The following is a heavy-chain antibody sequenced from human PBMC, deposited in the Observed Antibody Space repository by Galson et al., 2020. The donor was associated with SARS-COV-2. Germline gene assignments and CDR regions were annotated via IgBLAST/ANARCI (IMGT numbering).Heavy chain of an antibody. D-gene: IGHD2-2*01. CDR1: GYTFTSYD. V-gene: IGHV1-8*01. CDR3: ARGKLGHCSTTSCSYGMDV. J-gene: IGHJ6*02. Sequence: ASVKVSCKASGYTFTSYDINWVRQATGQGLEWMGWVNPSRGNTGYAQKFQGRVTMTRNTSISTAYMELSSLRSEDTAVYYCARGKLGHCSTTSCSYGMDVWGQGTTVTVSS. CDR2: VNPSRGNT.